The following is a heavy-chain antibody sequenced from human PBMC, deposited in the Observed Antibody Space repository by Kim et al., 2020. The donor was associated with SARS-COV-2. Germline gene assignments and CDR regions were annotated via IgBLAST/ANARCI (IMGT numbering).Heavy chain of an antibody. CDR2: INHSGST. CDR1: GGSFSGYY. CDR3: SRGRSYCSNTGCYSCWFYP. V-gene: IGHV4-34*01. D-gene: IGHD2-2*01. J-gene: IGHJ5*02. Sequence: SETLSLTCAVYGGSFSGYYWSWIRQPPGKGLEWIGEINHSGSTNYNPSLKSRVTISVDTSKNQFPLKLSSVTAAEPAVFYCSRGRSYCSNTGCYSCWFYP.